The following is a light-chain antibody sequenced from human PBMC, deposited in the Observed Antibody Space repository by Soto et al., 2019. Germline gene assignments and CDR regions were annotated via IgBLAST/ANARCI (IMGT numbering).Light chain of an antibody. CDR2: DVS. CDR3: QQYNVSPST. V-gene: IGKV1-5*01. J-gene: IGKJ2*02. Sequence: DIQMTQSPSTLSASVGDTVTITCRASQSFGSWLAWYQQKPGQAPKLLIYDVSTLEYGVPSRFSGSGSGTEFALTISSLQPDDFATSSCQQYNVSPSTFGQGTQLEIK. CDR1: QSFGSW.